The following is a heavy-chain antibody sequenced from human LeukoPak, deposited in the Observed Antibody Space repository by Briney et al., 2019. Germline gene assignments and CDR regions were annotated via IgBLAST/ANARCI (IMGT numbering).Heavy chain of an antibody. CDR1: GFTFSRYA. CDR2: ITGSGGGT. Sequence: GGSLRLSCEASGFTFSRYAMIWVRQAPGKGLEWVSAITGSGGGTQYADSVKGRFTISRDNSKNTLYLQMNNLRAEDTAVYYCARDPNGDYIGAFEFCGQGTMVTVSS. CDR3: ARDPNGDYIGAFEF. J-gene: IGHJ3*01. V-gene: IGHV3-23*01. D-gene: IGHD4-17*01.